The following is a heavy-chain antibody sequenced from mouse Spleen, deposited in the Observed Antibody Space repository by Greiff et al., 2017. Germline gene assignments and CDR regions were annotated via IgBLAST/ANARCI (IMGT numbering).Heavy chain of an antibody. J-gene: IGHJ3*01. CDR3: ARHGDGFAY. CDR2: ISSGGGST. CDR1: GFAFSSYD. V-gene: IGHV5-12-1*01. Sequence: EVKLMESGGGLVKPGGSLKLSCAASGFAFSSYDMSWVRQTPEKRLEWVAYISSGGGSTYYPDTVKGRFTISRDNAKNTLYLQMSSLKSEDTAMYYCARHGDGFAYWGQGTLVTVSA.